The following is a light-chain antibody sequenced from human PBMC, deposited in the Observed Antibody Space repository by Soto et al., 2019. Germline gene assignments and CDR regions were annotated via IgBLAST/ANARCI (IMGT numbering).Light chain of an antibody. CDR3: QSYDSSLSGYV. Sequence: VLTQPPSVSGAPGQRVTISCTGSSSNIGAGYDVHWYQQLPGTAPKLLIHVNTNRPSGVPDRFSGSKSGTSASLAITGLQAEDEADYYCQSYDSSLSGYVFGIGTKVTVL. J-gene: IGLJ1*01. V-gene: IGLV1-40*01. CDR2: VNT. CDR1: SSNIGAGYD.